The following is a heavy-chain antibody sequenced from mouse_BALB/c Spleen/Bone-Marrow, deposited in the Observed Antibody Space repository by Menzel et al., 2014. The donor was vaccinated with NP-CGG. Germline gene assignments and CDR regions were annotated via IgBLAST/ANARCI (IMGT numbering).Heavy chain of an antibody. D-gene: IGHD1-1*01. CDR2: ISSGSSTI. V-gene: IGHV5-17*02. Sequence: EVKVVESGGGLVQPGGSRKLSCAASGITFSSFGMHWVRQAPEKGLELVAYISSGSSTIYYADTVKGRFTISRDNPKNTLFLQMTSLRSEDTAMYYCARDYGYAMDYWGQGTPVTVSS. J-gene: IGHJ4*01. CDR1: GITFSSFG. CDR3: ARDYGYAMDY.